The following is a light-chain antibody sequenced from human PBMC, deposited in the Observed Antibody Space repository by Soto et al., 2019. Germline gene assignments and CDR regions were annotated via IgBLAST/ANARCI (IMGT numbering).Light chain of an antibody. Sequence: EIVLTQSPATPSLSPGERATLSCRASQSVSSYLAWYQQKPGQAPRLLIYDASNRATGIPARFSGSGSGTDFTLTISSLEPEDFAVYYCQQRSNWPGGTFGQGTKVEIK. CDR2: DAS. CDR1: QSVSSY. J-gene: IGKJ1*01. V-gene: IGKV3-11*01. CDR3: QQRSNWPGGT.